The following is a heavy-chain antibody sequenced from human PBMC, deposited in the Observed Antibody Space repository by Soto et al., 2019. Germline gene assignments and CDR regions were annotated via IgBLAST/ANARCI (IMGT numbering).Heavy chain of an antibody. J-gene: IGHJ6*02. Sequence: TSDTLSLTCTVSGGSISSYYWSWIRQTAGKGLEWIGRIYPSGNTNYNPSLKSRVTLSIDTSKNQLSLKMSSVTAADTAVYFCAGDEGYYYSGMDVWGQGTAVTVSS. CDR1: GGSISSYY. V-gene: IGHV4-4*07. CDR2: IYPSGNT. CDR3: AGDEGYYYSGMDV.